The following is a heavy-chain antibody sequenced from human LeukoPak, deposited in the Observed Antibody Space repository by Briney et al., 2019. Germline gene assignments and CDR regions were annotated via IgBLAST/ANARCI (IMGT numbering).Heavy chain of an antibody. J-gene: IGHJ4*02. CDR1: GYSFTSYW. Sequence: GESLKISCKGSGYSFTSYWIGWVRQMPGKGLEWMGIIYPGDSDTRYSPSFQGQVTISADKSISTAYLQWSSLKASDTAMYYCARGGKHCDSSGYYLRSWGQGTLVTVSS. CDR3: ARGGKHCDSSGYYLRS. V-gene: IGHV5-51*01. CDR2: IYPGDSDT. D-gene: IGHD3-22*01.